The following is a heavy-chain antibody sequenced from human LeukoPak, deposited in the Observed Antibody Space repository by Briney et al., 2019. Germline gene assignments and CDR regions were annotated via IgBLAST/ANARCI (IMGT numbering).Heavy chain of an antibody. J-gene: IGHJ4*02. CDR2: ISSGSNDI. CDR1: GFTFSSYS. CDR3: ARSIGAAYFDN. V-gene: IGHV3-21*01. Sequence: GGSLRLSCAGSGFTFSSYSMNWVRQAPGKGLEWVSFISSGSNDIYYAVSVKGRFTISRDNAKNSLYLEMNSLRAEDTAVYYCARSIGAAYFDNWGQGTLVTVSS. D-gene: IGHD6-13*01.